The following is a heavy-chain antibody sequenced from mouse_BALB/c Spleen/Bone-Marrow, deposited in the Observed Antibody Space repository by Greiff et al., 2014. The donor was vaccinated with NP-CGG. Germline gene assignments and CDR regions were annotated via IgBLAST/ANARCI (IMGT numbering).Heavy chain of an antibody. J-gene: IGHJ4*01. CDR2: INPSSAYT. V-gene: IGHV1-4*01. Sequence: VQLVESGAELARPGASVKMSCQASGYTFTRYTMHWEKQRPGQGLEWIGYINPSSAYTNYNQKFKDKATLTADKSSSTAYMQPSSLTSEDSAVYYCTIRYYAMDYWGQGTSVTVSS. D-gene: IGHD1-1*01. CDR1: GYTFTRYT. CDR3: TIRYYAMDY.